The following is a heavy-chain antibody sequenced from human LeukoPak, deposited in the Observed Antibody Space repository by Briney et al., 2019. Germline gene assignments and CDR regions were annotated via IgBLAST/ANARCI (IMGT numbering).Heavy chain of an antibody. CDR3: AIMGGYSGYATH. J-gene: IGHJ4*02. D-gene: IGHD5-12*01. CDR1: GGSISTYY. Sequence: SETLSLTCTVSGGSISTYYWSWIRQPPGKGLEWIGYIYSSGSANYNPSLKSRVTMSVDTSKNQFSLKLSSVTAADTAVYYCAIMGGYSGYATHWGQGTLVTVSS. CDR2: IYSSGSA. V-gene: IGHV4-59*08.